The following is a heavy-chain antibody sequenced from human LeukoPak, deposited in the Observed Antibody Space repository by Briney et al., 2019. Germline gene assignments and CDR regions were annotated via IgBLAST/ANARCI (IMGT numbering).Heavy chain of an antibody. Sequence: GGSLRLSCAASGLTFSTYNMNWVRQAPGKGLEWVSSISGSSSYIYYADSVKGRFSISRDNAKNSLYLQMNSLRAEDTAVYYCARAGGSFWGQGTLVTVSS. CDR2: ISGSSSYI. D-gene: IGHD1-26*01. V-gene: IGHV3-21*01. J-gene: IGHJ1*01. CDR1: GLTFSTYN. CDR3: ARAGGSF.